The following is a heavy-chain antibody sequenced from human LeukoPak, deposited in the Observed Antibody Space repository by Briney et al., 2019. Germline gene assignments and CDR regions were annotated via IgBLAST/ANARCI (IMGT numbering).Heavy chain of an antibody. Sequence: GGSLRLSCAASGFTFSRYSMSWVRQAPGKGLEWVSGISWNSGSIGYADSVKGRFTISRDNAKNSLYLQMNSLRAEDMALYYCAKGTDYDFWRGFDYWGQGTLVTVSS. CDR2: ISWNSGSI. CDR3: AKGTDYDFWRGFDY. J-gene: IGHJ4*02. D-gene: IGHD3-3*01. V-gene: IGHV3-9*03. CDR1: GFTFSRYS.